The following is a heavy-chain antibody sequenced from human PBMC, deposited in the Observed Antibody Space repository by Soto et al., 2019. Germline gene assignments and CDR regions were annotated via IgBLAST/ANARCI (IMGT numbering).Heavy chain of an antibody. V-gene: IGHV1-69*12. CDR2: IMPIFGGP. J-gene: IGHJ6*02. CDR3: ASSLRMPGIGNYYYGMDV. CDR1: GGIFSDFS. D-gene: IGHD6-13*01. Sequence: QVQLVQSGAEVKKPGSSLKVSCKASGGIFSDFSFSWVRQAPGQGLEWMGGIMPIFGGPDYAQRFRGRVTITADEVTRTAFMELRGLTSEDTATYYCASSLRMPGIGNYYYGMDVWGQGTTVTVSS.